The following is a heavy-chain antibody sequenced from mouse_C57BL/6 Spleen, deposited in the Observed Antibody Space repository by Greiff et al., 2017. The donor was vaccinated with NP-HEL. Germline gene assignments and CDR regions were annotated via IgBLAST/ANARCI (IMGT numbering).Heavy chain of an antibody. CDR2: INPNNGGT. J-gene: IGHJ4*01. Sequence: EVKLQQSGPELVKPGASVKISCKASGYTFTDYYMNWVKQSHGKSLEWIGDINPNNGGTSYNQKFKGKATLTVDKSSSTAYMELRSLTSEDSAVYYCARSVATMITREAYYAMDYWGQGTSVTVSS. D-gene: IGHD2-4*01. V-gene: IGHV1-26*01. CDR3: ARSVATMITREAYYAMDY. CDR1: GYTFTDYY.